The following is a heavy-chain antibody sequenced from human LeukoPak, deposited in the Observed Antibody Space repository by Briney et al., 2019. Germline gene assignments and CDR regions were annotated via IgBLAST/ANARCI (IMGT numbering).Heavy chain of an antibody. J-gene: IGHJ2*01. Sequence: SQTLSLTCGISGDSVSSNSATWNWIRQSPSRGLEWLGRTYYKSKWYSDYAVSVKSRITIDPDTSRNQFSLHLNSVSPEDTALYYCARDPQSYNWYFDLWGSGTLVTVSS. D-gene: IGHD1-14*01. V-gene: IGHV6-1*01. CDR1: GDSVSSNSAT. CDR3: ARDPQSYNWYFDL. CDR2: TYYKSKWYS.